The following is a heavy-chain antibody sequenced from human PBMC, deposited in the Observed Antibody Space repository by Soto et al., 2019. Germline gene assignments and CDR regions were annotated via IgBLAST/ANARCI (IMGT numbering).Heavy chain of an antibody. V-gene: IGHV1-69*13. CDR2: IIPIFGTA. CDR1: GGTFSSYA. Sequence: GASVKVSCKASGGTFSSYAISWVRQAPGQGLEWMGGIIPIFGTANYAQKFQGRVTITADESTSTAYMELSSLRSEDTAVYYCARTEAYCGGDCYYGGAFDIWGQGTMVTVSS. D-gene: IGHD2-21*02. CDR3: ARTEAYCGGDCYYGGAFDI. J-gene: IGHJ3*02.